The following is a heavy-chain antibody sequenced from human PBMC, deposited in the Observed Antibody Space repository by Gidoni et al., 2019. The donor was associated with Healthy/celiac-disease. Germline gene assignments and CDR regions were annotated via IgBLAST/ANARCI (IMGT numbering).Heavy chain of an antibody. CDR2: IGYDGSNK. CDR3: ARDLVVPAAMGYYYYYGMDV. Sequence: QVQLVESGGGVVQPGRSLRLSCAASGFTFSSYGMHWVRQAPGKGLEWVAVIGYDGSNKYYADSVKGRFTISRDNSKNTLYLQMNSLRAEDTAVYYCARDLVVPAAMGYYYYYGMDVWGQGTTVTVSS. V-gene: IGHV3-33*01. J-gene: IGHJ6*02. D-gene: IGHD2-2*01. CDR1: GFTFSSYG.